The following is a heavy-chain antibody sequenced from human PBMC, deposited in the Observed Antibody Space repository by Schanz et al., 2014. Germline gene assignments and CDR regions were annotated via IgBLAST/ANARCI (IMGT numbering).Heavy chain of an antibody. V-gene: IGHV1-18*01. CDR3: ATAKRFGDSDV. Sequence: QVQLVQSGAEVKKPGASVKVSCKASGYTFISYGIKWVRQAPGQGLEWMGWISASNGHTDYAQKLQGRVTLTTDTSTSTAYMELRTLRSDDTAVYYCATAKRFGDSDVWGQGTPVTDSS. J-gene: IGHJ1*01. D-gene: IGHD3-10*01. CDR2: ISASNGHT. CDR1: GYTFISYG.